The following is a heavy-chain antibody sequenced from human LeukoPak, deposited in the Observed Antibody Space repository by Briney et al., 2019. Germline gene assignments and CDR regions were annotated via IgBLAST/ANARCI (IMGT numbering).Heavy chain of an antibody. Sequence: GRSLRLSCAASGFTFDDYAMYWVRQAPGKGLEWVSGISWNSDTLDYADSVKGRFTISRDNAKSSLYLQMNSLRAEDTALYYCAKCRVVLAVLDAFDIWGRGTLVTVSS. CDR2: ISWNSDTL. J-gene: IGHJ3*02. D-gene: IGHD2-15*01. CDR3: AKCRVVLAVLDAFDI. V-gene: IGHV3-9*01. CDR1: GFTFDDYA.